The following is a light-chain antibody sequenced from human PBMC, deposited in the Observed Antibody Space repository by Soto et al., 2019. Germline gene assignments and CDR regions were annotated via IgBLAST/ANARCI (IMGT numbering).Light chain of an antibody. CDR2: GAF. V-gene: IGKV3D-15*01. CDR1: QYITNS. Sequence: EIVLTQSPGTLSLSPGERATLFCRATQYITNSQLAWYQQKPGQAPRLLIFGAFNRATGIPDRFSGSGSGTEFTLTINSLQSEDFAVYYCQQYNNWPHTFGQGTKVDIK. J-gene: IGKJ2*01. CDR3: QQYNNWPHT.